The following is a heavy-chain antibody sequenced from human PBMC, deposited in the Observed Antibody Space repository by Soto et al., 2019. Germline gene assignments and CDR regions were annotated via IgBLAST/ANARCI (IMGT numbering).Heavy chain of an antibody. CDR2: TYYRSKWCH. V-gene: IGHV6-1*01. Sequence: QTLSLTCAISGDSVSSDITSWNWIRRSPSRGLEWLGRTYYRSKWCHDHEASVKSRITTNPDTSKNQFSLELNSMTPEDTAVYYCARENALDVWAQGTLVTVSS. J-gene: IGHJ3*01. CDR3: ARENALDV. CDR1: GDSVSSDITS.